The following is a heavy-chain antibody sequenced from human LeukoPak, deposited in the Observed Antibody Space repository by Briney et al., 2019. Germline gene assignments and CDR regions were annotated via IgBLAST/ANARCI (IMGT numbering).Heavy chain of an antibody. D-gene: IGHD6-13*01. V-gene: IGHV1-2*02. CDR3: ARDGPPSSSWYVHWFDP. J-gene: IGHJ5*02. CDR2: INPNSGGT. CDR1: GYTFTGYY. Sequence: ASVNVSCKASGYTFTGYYMHWVRQAPGRGRDWMGWINPNSGGTNYAQKFQGRVTMTSDTSISTAYMELNRLRSDDKAVYYCARDGPPSSSWYVHWFDPWGQGTLVTVSS.